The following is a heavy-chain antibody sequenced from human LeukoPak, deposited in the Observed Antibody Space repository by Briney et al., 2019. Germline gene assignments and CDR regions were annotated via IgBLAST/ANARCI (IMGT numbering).Heavy chain of an antibody. Sequence: PGRSLRLSCAASGFTFDNYAMRWVRQAPGKGLEWVSGISWNSERIGYADSVKGRLLISRDKDKTSLYLQMNSLRAEDTALYYCAKSTSSGYAPGYYYYGMDVWGQGTTVTVSS. J-gene: IGHJ6*02. CDR3: AKSTSSGYAPGYYYYGMDV. CDR1: GFTFDNYA. CDR2: ISWNSERI. V-gene: IGHV3-9*01. D-gene: IGHD3-22*01.